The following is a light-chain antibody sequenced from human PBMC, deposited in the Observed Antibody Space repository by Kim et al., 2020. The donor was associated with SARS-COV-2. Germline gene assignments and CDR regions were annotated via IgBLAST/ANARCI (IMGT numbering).Light chain of an antibody. CDR3: QQLDNSVWT. CDR1: LSVSDTD. V-gene: IGKV3-20*01. CDR2: GAY. J-gene: IGKJ1*01. Sequence: FPGEKATPSCRASLSVSDTDLAWYKQRTGQAPRVLIYGAYSRATDIPDRFSGRGSGTDFTLTISRLEPEDFAVYYCQQLDNSVWTFGQGTKVDIK.